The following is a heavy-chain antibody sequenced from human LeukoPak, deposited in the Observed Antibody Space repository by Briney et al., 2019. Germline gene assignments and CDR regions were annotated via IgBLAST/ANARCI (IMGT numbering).Heavy chain of an antibody. V-gene: IGHV3-23*01. CDR2: ISSIGGTT. Sequence: GGSLRLSCAASGITFSSYGMSWVRQAPGKGLEWVSSISSIGGTTYYADSVKGRFTTSRDNSKNTLYLQMNSLRAEDTAIYYCAKNGDRGAYCTGGTCYPYFYYYMDVWGKGTTVTI. D-gene: IGHD2-15*01. CDR1: GITFSSYG. J-gene: IGHJ6*03. CDR3: AKNGDRGAYCTGGTCYPYFYYYMDV.